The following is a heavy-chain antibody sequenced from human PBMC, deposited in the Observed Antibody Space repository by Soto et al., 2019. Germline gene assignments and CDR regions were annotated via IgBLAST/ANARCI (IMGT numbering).Heavy chain of an antibody. CDR2: IYYSGST. Sequence: ASETLSLTCTVSGGSISSGDYYWSWIRQPPGKGLEWIGYIYYSGSTYYNPSLKSRVTISEDTSKSQFSLKVNSMTAADTAVYYCARYRREAVAGYTLDNWGQGILVTVSS. CDR1: GGSISSGDYY. J-gene: IGHJ4*02. CDR3: ARYRREAVAGYTLDN. V-gene: IGHV4-30-4*02. D-gene: IGHD6-13*01.